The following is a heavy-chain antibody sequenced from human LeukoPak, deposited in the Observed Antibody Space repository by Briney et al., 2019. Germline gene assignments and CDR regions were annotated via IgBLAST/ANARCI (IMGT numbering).Heavy chain of an antibody. CDR2: IHYSGST. CDR1: GDSISSSTYY. J-gene: IGHJ4*02. Sequence: SETLSLTCTVSGDSISSSTYYWGWIRQPPGKGLEWIGSIHYSGSTYYNPSLKSRVTISADTSKSQFSLKLASVTAADTAVYYCANGGMQWLVRRAFDYWGQGTLVTVSS. CDR3: ANGGMQWLVRRAFDY. D-gene: IGHD6-19*01. V-gene: IGHV4-39*07.